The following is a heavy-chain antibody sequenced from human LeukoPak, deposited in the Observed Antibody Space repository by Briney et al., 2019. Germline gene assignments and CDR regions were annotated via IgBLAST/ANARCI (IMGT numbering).Heavy chain of an antibody. CDR3: AADCCSSTSCYIYGMDV. D-gene: IGHD2-2*02. CDR2: IVVGSGNT. Sequence: SVKVSCKASGFTFTSSAMQWVRQARGQRLEWIGWIVVGSGNTNYAQKFQERVTITRDMSTSTAYMELSSLRSEDTAVYYCAADCCSSTSCYIYGMDVWGQGTTVTVSS. V-gene: IGHV1-58*02. CDR1: GFTFTSSA. J-gene: IGHJ6*02.